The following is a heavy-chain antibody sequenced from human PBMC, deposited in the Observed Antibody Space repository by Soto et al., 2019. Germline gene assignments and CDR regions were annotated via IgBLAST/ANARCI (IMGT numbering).Heavy chain of an antibody. J-gene: IGHJ4*02. Sequence: GGSLRLSCAASGFTFSSYAMHWVRQAPGKGLEWVAVISYDGSNKYYADSVKGRFTISRDNSKNTLYLQMNSLRAEDTAVYYCARQQLWSDREYYFDYWGQGTLVTVSS. CDR3: ARQQLWSDREYYFDY. CDR1: GFTFSSYA. V-gene: IGHV3-30-3*01. CDR2: ISYDGSNK. D-gene: IGHD5-18*01.